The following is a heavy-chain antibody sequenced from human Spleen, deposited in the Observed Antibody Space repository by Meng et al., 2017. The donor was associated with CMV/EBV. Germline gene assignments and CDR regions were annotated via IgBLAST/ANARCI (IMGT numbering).Heavy chain of an antibody. Sequence: GESLKISCAASGFNFSRYALHWVRQAPGKGLEWVAIISMDGSNKYYADSVKGRFTTSRDNSKNALYLRMNSLRLEDTAVYFCARDGLDYTSTWSYNYFDYWSQGTLVTVSS. CDR1: GFNFSRYA. CDR2: ISMDGSNK. CDR3: ARDGLDYTSTWSYNYFDY. D-gene: IGHD3-3*01. V-gene: IGHV3-30-3*01. J-gene: IGHJ4*02.